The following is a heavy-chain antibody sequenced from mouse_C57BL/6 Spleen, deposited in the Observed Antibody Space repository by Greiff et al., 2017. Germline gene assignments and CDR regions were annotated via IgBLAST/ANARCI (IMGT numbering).Heavy chain of an antibody. CDR3: ARRYYSNFYWYFDV. Sequence: QVQLQQSGAELVKPGASVKLSCKASGYTFTSYWMQWVKQRPGQGLEWIGEIDPSDSYTNYNQKFKGKATLTVDTSSSTAYMQLSSLTSEDSAVYYCARRYYSNFYWYFDVWGTGTTVTVSS. CDR1: GYTFTSYW. V-gene: IGHV1-50*01. J-gene: IGHJ1*03. CDR2: IDPSDSYT. D-gene: IGHD2-5*01.